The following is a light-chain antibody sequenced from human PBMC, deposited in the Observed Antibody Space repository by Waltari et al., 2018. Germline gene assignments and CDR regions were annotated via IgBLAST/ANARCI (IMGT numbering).Light chain of an antibody. CDR2: SDN. CDR1: STNIGINT. V-gene: IGLV1-44*01. J-gene: IGLJ2*01. CDR3: AAWDDSLNGHII. Sequence: QSVLPQPPSASGTPGQRVTIACSGSSTNIGINTVNWYQQLPGTAPKRLIYSDNQRPSGVPDRFSGSKAGTSASLAISGLQSGDETDYYCAAWDDSLNGHIIFGGGTKLTVL.